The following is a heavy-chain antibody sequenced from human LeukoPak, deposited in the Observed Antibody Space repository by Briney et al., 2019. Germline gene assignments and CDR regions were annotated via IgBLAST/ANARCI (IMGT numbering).Heavy chain of an antibody. D-gene: IGHD3-22*01. V-gene: IGHV1-2*02. CDR1: GYTFTGYY. Sequence: GASVKVSCKASGYTFTGYYMHWVRQAPGQGLEWMRWINPNTGATDIAQKFQGRVTMTRDTSISAAYMELSRLRSDDTAVYYCTRDHSSYINCYEDYYHGMDVWGQGTTVTVSS. CDR2: INPNTGAT. J-gene: IGHJ6*02. CDR3: TRDHSSYINCYEDYYHGMDV.